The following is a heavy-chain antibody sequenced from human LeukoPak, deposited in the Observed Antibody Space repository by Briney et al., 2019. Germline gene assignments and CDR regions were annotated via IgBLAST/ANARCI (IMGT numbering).Heavy chain of an antibody. Sequence: GGSLRLSCAASGFTFSDYYMSWIRQAPGKGLEWVSYISSSGSTIYYADSVKGRFTISRDNAKNSLYLQMNSLRAEDTAVYYCARRRYYYDSSGYDAFDIWGQGTMVTVSS. CDR3: ARRRYYYDSSGYDAFDI. CDR1: GFTFSDYY. D-gene: IGHD3-22*01. J-gene: IGHJ3*02. V-gene: IGHV3-11*04. CDR2: ISSSGSTI.